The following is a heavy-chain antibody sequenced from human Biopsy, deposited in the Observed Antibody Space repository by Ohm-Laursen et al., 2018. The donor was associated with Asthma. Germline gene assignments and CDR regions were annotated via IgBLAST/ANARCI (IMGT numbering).Heavy chain of an antibody. D-gene: IGHD4-11*01. CDR2: MYHSGSP. CDR3: VRHQYSSSWSTFDY. CDR1: GGSITSSSYY. Sequence: GTLSLTCPVSGGSITSSSYYWGWIRQPPGKGMEWIGSMYHSGSPYYHPSLKSRATISVDTSKNQLPRKRSSVTAADTAVYFCVRHQYSSSWSTFDYWGQGALVTVSS. V-gene: IGHV4-39*01. J-gene: IGHJ4*02.